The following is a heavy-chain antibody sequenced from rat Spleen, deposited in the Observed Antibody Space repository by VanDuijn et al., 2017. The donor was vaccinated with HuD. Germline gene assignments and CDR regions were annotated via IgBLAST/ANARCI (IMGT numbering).Heavy chain of an antibody. CDR2: ITNTGGSI. CDR3: TRDYYDGSYYYFDY. V-gene: IGHV5-31*01. CDR1: GFTFNNYW. Sequence: EVQLVESGGGLVQPGRSLKLSCVASGFTFNNYWMSWIRQAPGKGLEWVASITNTGGSIYYPDSVKGRFTISRDNAKNTLYLQMNSMRSEDTATYYCTRDYYDGSYYYFDYWGQGVMVTVSS. J-gene: IGHJ2*01. D-gene: IGHD1-12*02.